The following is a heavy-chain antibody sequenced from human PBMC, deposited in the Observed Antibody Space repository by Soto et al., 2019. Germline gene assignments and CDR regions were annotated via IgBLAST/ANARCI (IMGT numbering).Heavy chain of an antibody. Sequence: QVQLVESGGGVVQPGRSLRLSCAASGFIFSDYGMHWVRQAPGKGLEWVTLMSYDGSKEYYADSVKGRFTISRDNSKNTLYLQMNSLSAEDSAVYYCAKDGRTAAFDYWGQRTLVIVSS. CDR3: AKDGRTAAFDY. D-gene: IGHD6-13*01. J-gene: IGHJ4*02. CDR1: GFIFSDYG. CDR2: MSYDGSKE. V-gene: IGHV3-30*18.